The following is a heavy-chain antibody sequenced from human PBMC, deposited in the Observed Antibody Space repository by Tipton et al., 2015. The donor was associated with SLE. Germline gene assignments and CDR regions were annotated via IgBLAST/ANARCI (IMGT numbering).Heavy chain of an antibody. Sequence: LRLSCAVYGGSLSGYYWSWIRQPPGKGLEWIGEINHSGSTNYNPSLKSRVTISVDTSKNQFSLKMSSVTAPDTAVYYCARTGDAFDIWGQGTMVTVSS. CDR3: ARTGDAFDI. V-gene: IGHV4-34*01. CDR1: GGSLSGYY. J-gene: IGHJ3*02. CDR2: INHSGST.